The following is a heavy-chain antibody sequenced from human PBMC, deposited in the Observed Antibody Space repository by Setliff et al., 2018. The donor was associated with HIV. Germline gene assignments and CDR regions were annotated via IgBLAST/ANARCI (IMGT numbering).Heavy chain of an antibody. V-gene: IGHV4-39*02. CDR3: AREGDGIDF. CDR1: GGSITSTTYY. D-gene: IGHD2-21*02. CDR2: IHYTGNT. Sequence: LSLTCTASGGSITSTTYYWGWVRQPPGKGLEWIGTIHYTGNTYHNPSLKSRVTISVEASKNQISLKLTAVTAADSAVYYCAREGDGIDFWGQGTLVTV. J-gene: IGHJ4*02.